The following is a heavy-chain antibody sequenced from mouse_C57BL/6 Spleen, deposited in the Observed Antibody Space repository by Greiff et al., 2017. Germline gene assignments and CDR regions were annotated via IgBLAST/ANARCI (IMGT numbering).Heavy chain of an antibody. CDR2: VYPGDGDT. CDR1: GYAFSSYW. V-gene: IGHV1-80*01. J-gene: IGHJ3*01. D-gene: IGHD2-4*01. Sequence: QVQLQQSGAELVKPGASVKISCKASGYAFSSYWMTWVKPTPGKGLEWIGQVYPGDGDTNYNGKIKGKGTLTTVKSSCTAYMQLSSLTCEYAAVYFCARRGYDYDGGALFAYWGQGTLVTVSA. CDR3: ARRGYDYDGGALFAY.